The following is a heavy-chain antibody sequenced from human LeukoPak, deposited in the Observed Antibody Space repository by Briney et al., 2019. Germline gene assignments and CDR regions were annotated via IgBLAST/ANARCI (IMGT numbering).Heavy chain of an antibody. J-gene: IGHJ3*02. Sequence: GGSLRLSCAASGFTFSTHSMNWVRQAPGKGLEWVSYISHTGNDIYYGESVKGRFTISRDNAKNSLYLQMHTLRAEDTAVYYCAGDGTGVLPGDAFDIWSRGTMVTVSS. D-gene: IGHD1-1*01. CDR2: ISHTGNDI. CDR3: AGDGTGVLPGDAFDI. CDR1: GFTFSTHS. V-gene: IGHV3-21*05.